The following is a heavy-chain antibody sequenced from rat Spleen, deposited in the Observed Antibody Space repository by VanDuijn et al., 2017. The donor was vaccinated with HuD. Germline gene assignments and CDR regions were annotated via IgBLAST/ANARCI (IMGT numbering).Heavy chain of an antibody. CDR3: TRGYVMDA. J-gene: IGHJ4*01. CDR2: ISYDGSST. Sequence: EVQLVESDGGLVQPGRSLKLSCAASGFTFSDYYMAWVRQAPTKGLEWVATISYDGSSTYYRDSVKGRFTISRDNAKSTLYLQMDSLRSEDTAIYYCTRGYVMDAWGQGASVTVSS. CDR1: GFTFSDYY. V-gene: IGHV5-29*01.